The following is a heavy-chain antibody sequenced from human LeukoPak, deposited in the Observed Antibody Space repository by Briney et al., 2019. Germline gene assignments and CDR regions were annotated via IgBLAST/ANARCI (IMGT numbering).Heavy chain of an antibody. CDR2: ISYDGSNK. V-gene: IGHV3-30*18. D-gene: IGHD7-27*01. J-gene: IGHJ4*02. CDR1: GYSFTSYW. CDR3: AKDRTGGPPSYFDY. Sequence: GESLKISCKGSGYSFTSYWIGWVRQAPGKGLEWVAVISYDGSNKYYADSVKGRFTISRDNSKNTLYLQMNSLRAEDTAVYYCAKDRTGGPPSYFDYWGQGTLVTVSS.